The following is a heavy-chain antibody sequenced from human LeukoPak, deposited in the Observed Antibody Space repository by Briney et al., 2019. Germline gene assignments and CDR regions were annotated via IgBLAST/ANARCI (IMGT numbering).Heavy chain of an antibody. D-gene: IGHD2-21*02. Sequence: PGGSLRLSCAVSGFTFSSYAMSWVRQAPGKGLEWVSSISGSGGGTYYADSVKGRFTISRDNSKNTLYPQVNSLRAEDTAVYYCARDSEAYCGGDCYFYFDYWGQGTRVTVSS. V-gene: IGHV3-23*01. CDR2: ISGSGGGT. J-gene: IGHJ4*02. CDR1: GFTFSSYA. CDR3: ARDSEAYCGGDCYFYFDY.